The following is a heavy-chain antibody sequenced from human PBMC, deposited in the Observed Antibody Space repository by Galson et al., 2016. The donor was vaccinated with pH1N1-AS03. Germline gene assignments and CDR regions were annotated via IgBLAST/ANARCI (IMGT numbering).Heavy chain of an antibody. Sequence: SLRLSCAASGFVFSTSAIHWVRQSPGKGLEWVAFIRYDDSIKNYGDSVTGRFTISRDNSKNTVDLEMNSLRPEDSAVYYCVKGGGYSHGFLEYYFDSWGQGSLVTVSA. CDR2: IRYDDSIK. CDR3: VKGGGYSHGFLEYYFDS. CDR1: GFVFSTSA. J-gene: IGHJ4*02. D-gene: IGHD3-3*01. V-gene: IGHV3-30*02.